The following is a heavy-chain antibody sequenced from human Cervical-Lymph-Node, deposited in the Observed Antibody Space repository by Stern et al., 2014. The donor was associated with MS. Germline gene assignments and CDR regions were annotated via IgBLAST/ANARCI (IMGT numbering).Heavy chain of an antibody. CDR3: ARAGYVSGLSDY. D-gene: IGHD6-19*01. CDR1: AYNFTNYG. V-gene: IGHV1-18*01. CDR2: ISGYNGNT. Sequence: VQLVQSGAEVKKPGASVKVSCKTSAYNFTNYGVTWVRRAPGQGLEWMGWISGYNGNTKYEQKFQGRVAMTTDTSTKTAYMELRSLRSSDTAVYYCARAGYVSGLSDYWGQGTLVTVSS. J-gene: IGHJ4*02.